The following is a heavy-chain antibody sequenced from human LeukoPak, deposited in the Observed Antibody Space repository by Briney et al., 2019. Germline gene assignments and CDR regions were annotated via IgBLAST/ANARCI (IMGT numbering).Heavy chain of an antibody. D-gene: IGHD3-16*01. J-gene: IGHJ4*02. CDR1: GYTFTSYY. Sequence: ASVKVSCKASGYTFTSYYMHWVRQAPGQGLEWMGIINPSGGSTSYAQKFQGRVTMTRDMSTSTVFMELSSLRSEDTAVYYCARGGEGPRLAGSFWGQGTLVTVSS. V-gene: IGHV1-46*01. CDR3: ARGGEGPRLAGSF. CDR2: INPSGGST.